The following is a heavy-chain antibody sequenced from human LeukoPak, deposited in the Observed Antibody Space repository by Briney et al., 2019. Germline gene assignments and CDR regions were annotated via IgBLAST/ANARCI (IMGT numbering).Heavy chain of an antibody. CDR3: ARARREFTIPQGVPAANGRWFDP. CDR1: GGSISSGGYY. V-gene: IGHV4-31*03. CDR2: IYYSGST. J-gene: IGHJ5*02. Sequence: SETLSLTCTVSGGSISSGGYYWSWIRQHPGTGLEWIGYIYYSGSTYYNPSLKSRVTISVDTSKNQFSLKLSSVTAADTAVYYCARARREFTIPQGVPAANGRWFDPWGQGTLVTVSS. D-gene: IGHD2-2*01.